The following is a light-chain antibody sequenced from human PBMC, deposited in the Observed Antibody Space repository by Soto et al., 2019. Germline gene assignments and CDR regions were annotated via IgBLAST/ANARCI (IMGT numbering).Light chain of an antibody. CDR1: QSISSW. J-gene: IGKJ1*01. CDR3: QQYNSYSRT. V-gene: IGKV1-5*01. CDR2: DAS. Sequence: DIQMTQSPSTLSASVGDRVTITCRASQSISSWLAWYQQKPGKAPKPLISDASSLQSGVPSRFSGSGSGTEFTLTISSLQPDDFATYYCQQYNSYSRTFGQGTKVDIK.